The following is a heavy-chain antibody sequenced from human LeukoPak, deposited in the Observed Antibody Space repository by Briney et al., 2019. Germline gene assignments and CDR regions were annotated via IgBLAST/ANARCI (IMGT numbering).Heavy chain of an antibody. V-gene: IGHV3-23*01. D-gene: IGHD3-9*01. CDR3: AKGRVLRYFDWSH. J-gene: IGHJ4*02. CDR1: GFTFSTYA. Sequence: GGSLRLSCAASGFTFSTYAMTWVRQAPGKGLEWVSAIGGSGGSTFYADSVKGRFTISRDNSKNTLYLQMNSLRAEDTAVYYCAKGRVLRYFDWSHWGQGTLVTVSS. CDR2: IGGSGGST.